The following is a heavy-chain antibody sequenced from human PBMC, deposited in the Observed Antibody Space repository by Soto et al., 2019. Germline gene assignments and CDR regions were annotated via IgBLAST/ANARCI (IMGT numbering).Heavy chain of an antibody. J-gene: IGHJ4*02. CDR2: IYSGGST. CDR3: ASKSIVSVASPLDY. V-gene: IGHV3-66*01. Sequence: EVQLVESGGGLVQPGGSLRLSCAASGLTVSRNYMSWVRQAPGKGLEWVSVIYSGGSTYYADSVKGRFTISRDNSKNTLYLQMNSLRAEDTAVYYCASKSIVSVASPLDYWGQGTLVTVSS. CDR1: GLTVSRNY. D-gene: IGHD6-19*01.